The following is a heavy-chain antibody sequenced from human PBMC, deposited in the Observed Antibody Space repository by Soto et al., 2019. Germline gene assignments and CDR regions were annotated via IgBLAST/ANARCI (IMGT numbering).Heavy chain of an antibody. CDR2: INPSGGST. J-gene: IGHJ6*02. CDR3: AREDGKQQLVPPYYYYGMDV. V-gene: IGHV1-46*03. Sequence: ASVKVSCKASGYTFTSYYMHWVRQAPGQGLEWMGIINPSGGSTSYAQKFQGRVTMTRDTSTSTVYMELSSLRSEDTAVYYCAREDGKQQLVPPYYYYGMDVWGQGTTVTVSS. D-gene: IGHD6-13*01. CDR1: GYTFTSYY.